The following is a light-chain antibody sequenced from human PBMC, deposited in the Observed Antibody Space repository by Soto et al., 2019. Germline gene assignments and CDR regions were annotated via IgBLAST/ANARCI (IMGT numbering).Light chain of an antibody. J-gene: IGKJ1*01. CDR1: QSVSSSY. CDR2: GTS. Sequence: EVVLTQSPGTLSLSPGERATLSCRASQSVSSSYLAWYQQKPGQAPRLLIYGTSSRATGIPDRFSGSGSGNDFTLHLPRIEPEHFAIFYFQPFCSSSSTFGQGTKVEIK. V-gene: IGKV3-20*01. CDR3: QPFCSSSST.